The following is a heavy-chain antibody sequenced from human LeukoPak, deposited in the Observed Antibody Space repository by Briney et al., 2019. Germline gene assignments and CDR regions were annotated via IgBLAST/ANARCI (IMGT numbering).Heavy chain of an antibody. J-gene: IGHJ4*02. V-gene: IGHV6-1*01. CDR1: GDSVSSNSAA. Sequence: SQTLSLTFAISGDSVSSNSAAWNWLRQSPSRGLEWLGRTYYRSKWYNDYAVSVKSRITINPHTSKNQFSLQLNSVTPEDTAVYYCARYLRSFDYWGQGTLVTVSS. CDR3: ARYLRSFDY. CDR2: TYYRSKWYN.